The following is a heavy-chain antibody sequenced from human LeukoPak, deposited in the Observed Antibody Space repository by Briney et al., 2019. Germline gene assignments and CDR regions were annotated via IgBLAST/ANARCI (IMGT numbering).Heavy chain of an antibody. J-gene: IGHJ3*02. CDR1: GGPISSSNW. CDR3: ARRDCGGDCYSVLGAFDI. Sequence: SGALSLTCAGSGGPISSSNWWGWVRQPPGKGVGWIGENYHSGSTNYNPSLKSRVTISVDKSKNQFSLKLSSVTAADTAVYYCARRDCGGDCYSVLGAFDIWGQGTMVTVSS. V-gene: IGHV4-4*02. CDR2: NYHSGST. D-gene: IGHD2-21*02.